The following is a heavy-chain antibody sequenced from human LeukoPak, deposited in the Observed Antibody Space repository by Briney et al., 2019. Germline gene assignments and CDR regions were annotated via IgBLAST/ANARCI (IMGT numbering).Heavy chain of an antibody. V-gene: IGHV4-39*01. D-gene: IGHD2-15*01. CDR2: INYSGDT. CDR3: ASSARARFSVVDY. Sequence: NPSETLSLTCTVSGGSISSSSSYWGWIRQPPGKGLEWIGSINYSGDTYYNPSLKSRVTISVDTSKNQFSLKLSSVTAADTAVYYCASSARARFSVVDYWGQGTLVTVSS. CDR1: GGSISSSSSY. J-gene: IGHJ4*02.